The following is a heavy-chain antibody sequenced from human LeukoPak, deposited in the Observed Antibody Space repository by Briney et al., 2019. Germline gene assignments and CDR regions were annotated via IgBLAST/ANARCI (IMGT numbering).Heavy chain of an antibody. J-gene: IGHJ6*03. CDR2: ISAYNGNT. D-gene: IGHD3-9*01. CDR1: GYTFTSYG. Sequence: GASVKVSCKASGYTFTSYGISWVRQAPGQGLEWMGWISAYNGNTNYAQKLRGRVTMTTDTSTSTAYMEPRSLRSDDTAVYYCARGPDWDYYYYYMDVWGKGTTVTISS. V-gene: IGHV1-18*01. CDR3: ARGPDWDYYYYYMDV.